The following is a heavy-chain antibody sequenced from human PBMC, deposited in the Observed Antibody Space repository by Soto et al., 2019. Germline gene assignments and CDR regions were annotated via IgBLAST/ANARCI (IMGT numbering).Heavy chain of an antibody. D-gene: IGHD4-17*01. CDR1: GFTFTSYA. V-gene: IGHV3-23*01. Sequence: EVQLLESGGGLVQPGGSLRLSCIASGFTFTSYAMNWVRQAPGKGPEWVSGISTSGGSTYYAASVKGRFTISRDNSKNTLYLQMSSLRADDTALYYCAKEPNGNYVGAFDMRGQGTMVTVSS. CDR2: ISTSGGST. J-gene: IGHJ3*02. CDR3: AKEPNGNYVGAFDM.